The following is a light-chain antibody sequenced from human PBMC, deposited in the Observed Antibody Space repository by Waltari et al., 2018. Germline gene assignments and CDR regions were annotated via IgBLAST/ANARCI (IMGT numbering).Light chain of an antibody. CDR2: EDN. CDR3: QS. CDR1: SGSIASNY. V-gene: IGLV6-57*02. Sequence: NFMLTQPHSVSESPGKTVTISCTGSSGSIASNYVQWYQQRPGSAPTTVIYEDNQRPSGVPDRFSGSIDSSSNSASLTISGLKTEDEADYYCQSFGGGTKLTVL. J-gene: IGLJ2*01.